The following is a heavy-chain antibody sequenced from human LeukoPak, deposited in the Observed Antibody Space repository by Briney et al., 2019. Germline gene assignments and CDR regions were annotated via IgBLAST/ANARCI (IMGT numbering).Heavy chain of an antibody. V-gene: IGHV3-53*01. CDR1: GFTFSSYA. D-gene: IGHD1-26*01. J-gene: IGHJ4*02. Sequence: GGSLRLSCAASGFTFSSYAMSWVRRAPGKGLEWVSVIYSGGSTYYADSVKGRFTISRDNSKNTLYLQMNSLRAEDTAVYYCARDRSGSYFDYWGQGTLVTVPS. CDR3: ARDRSGSYFDY. CDR2: IYSGGST.